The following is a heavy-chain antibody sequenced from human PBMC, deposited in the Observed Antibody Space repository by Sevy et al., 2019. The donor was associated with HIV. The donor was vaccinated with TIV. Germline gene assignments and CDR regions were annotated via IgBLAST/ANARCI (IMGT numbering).Heavy chain of an antibody. CDR1: GFIFSNYA. CDR2: IWYDGTDK. Sequence: GGSLRLSCATSGFIFSNYAMHWIRQAPGKGLEWVAVIWYDGTDKYYADSVQGRFTISRDNSKNTLYLQMNSLRVEDTAVYYCARCGGRDGHSIDYWGQGTLVTVSS. D-gene: IGHD3-16*01. V-gene: IGHV3-33*01. J-gene: IGHJ4*02. CDR3: ARCGGRDGHSIDY.